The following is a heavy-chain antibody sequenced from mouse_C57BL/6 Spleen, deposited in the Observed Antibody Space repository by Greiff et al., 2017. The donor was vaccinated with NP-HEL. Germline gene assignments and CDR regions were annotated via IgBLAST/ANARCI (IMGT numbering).Heavy chain of an antibody. V-gene: IGHV1-15*01. CDR2: IDPETGGT. D-gene: IGHD2-5*01. Sequence: QVQLKQSGAELVRPGASVTLSCKASGYTFTDYEMHWVKQTPVHGLEWIGAIDPETGGTAYNQKFKGKAILTADKSSSTAYMELRSLTFEDSAVYYCTRGSNYYWGKGTTLTVSS. CDR1: GYTFTDYE. J-gene: IGHJ2*01. CDR3: TRGSNYY.